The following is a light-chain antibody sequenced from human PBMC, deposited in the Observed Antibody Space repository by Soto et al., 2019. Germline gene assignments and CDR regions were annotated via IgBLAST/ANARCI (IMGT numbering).Light chain of an antibody. Sequence: EKVMTQSPATLSMSPGERATLSCRASQSVSNFLAWYQQKPGQAPRLLIYGASTRATGVPARFSGSGSGTEFTLTISSLPSEDFAVYYCQQYSNWASWTFGQGTKVEVK. J-gene: IGKJ1*01. CDR1: QSVSNF. V-gene: IGKV3-15*01. CDR3: QQYSNWASWT. CDR2: GAS.